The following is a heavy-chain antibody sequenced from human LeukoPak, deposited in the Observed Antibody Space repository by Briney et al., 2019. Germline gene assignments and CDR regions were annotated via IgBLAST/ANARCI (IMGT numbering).Heavy chain of an antibody. J-gene: IGHJ4*02. V-gene: IGHV1-69*06. Sequence: ASVKVSCKASGGTFSSYAISWVRQAPGQGLEWMGGIIPIFGTANYAQKFQGRVTITADKSTSTAYMELSSLRSEDTAVYYCARDLRAAAGTGEVGYWGQGTLVTVSS. CDR1: GGTFSSYA. CDR3: ARDLRAAAGTGEVGY. CDR2: IIPIFGTA. D-gene: IGHD6-13*01.